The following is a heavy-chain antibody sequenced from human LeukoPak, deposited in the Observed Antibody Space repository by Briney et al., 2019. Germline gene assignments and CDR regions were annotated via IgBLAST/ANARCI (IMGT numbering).Heavy chain of an antibody. CDR1: GGSINSNY. V-gene: IGHV4-59*08. D-gene: IGHD5-12*01. Sequence: SETLSLTCTVSGGSINSNYWSWIRQPPGKGLEWIGYISYSGSTNYNPSLKSRVTISVDASKNQFSLKLSSVTAADTAVYYCARLGFNGGHTIVATINGGMDVWGQGTTVTVSS. CDR3: ARLGFNGGHTIVATINGGMDV. J-gene: IGHJ6*02. CDR2: ISYSGST.